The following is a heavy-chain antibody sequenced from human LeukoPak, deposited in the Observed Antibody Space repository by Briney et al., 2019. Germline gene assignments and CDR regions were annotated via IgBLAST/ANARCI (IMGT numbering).Heavy chain of an antibody. CDR2: ISAYNGNT. CDR3: ARDNYDILTGGLYYYYYYYMDV. CDR1: GYTFTGYY. D-gene: IGHD3-9*01. Sequence: GASVKVSCKASGYTFTGYYMHWVRQAPGQGLEWMGWISAYNGNTNYAQKLQGRVTMTTDTSTSTAYMELRSLRSDDTAVYYCARDNYDILTGGLYYYYYYYMDVWGKGTTVTVSS. V-gene: IGHV1-18*04. J-gene: IGHJ6*03.